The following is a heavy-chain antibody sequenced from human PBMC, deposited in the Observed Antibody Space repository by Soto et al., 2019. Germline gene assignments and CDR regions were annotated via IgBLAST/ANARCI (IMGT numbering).Heavy chain of an antibody. D-gene: IGHD3-10*01. CDR2: ISSSGSTI. CDR3: ARDYYGSGSYYATAYYYYGMDV. Sequence: GXLRRSCSAAGVTFSDYYMSWIRQDPGKGLEWVSYISSSGSTIYYADSVKGRFTISRDNAKNSLYLQMNSLRAEDTAVYYCARDYYGSGSYYATAYYYYGMDVWGQGTTVTVSS. V-gene: IGHV3-11*01. CDR1: GVTFSDYY. J-gene: IGHJ6*02.